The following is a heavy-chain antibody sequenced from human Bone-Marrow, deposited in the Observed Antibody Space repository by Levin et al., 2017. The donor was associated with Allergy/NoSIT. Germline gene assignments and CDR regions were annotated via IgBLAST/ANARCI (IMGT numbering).Heavy chain of an antibody. CDR2: VYYSGST. V-gene: IGHV4-31*03. CDR1: GGSLRSPSYY. J-gene: IGHJ4*02. D-gene: IGHD1-1*01. Sequence: SETLSLTCTVSGGSLRSPSYYWTWFRQHPAKGLEWIGNVYYSGSTYYSPSLRSRVTISVDTSKNQFSLKLRSVTAADTAVYFCARNWDESHNGNGNYFDSWGQGALVTVSS. CDR3: ARNWDESHNGNGNYFDS.